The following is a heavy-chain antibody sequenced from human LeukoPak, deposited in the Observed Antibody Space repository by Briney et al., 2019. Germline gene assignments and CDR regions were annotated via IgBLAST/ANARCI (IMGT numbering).Heavy chain of an antibody. D-gene: IGHD1-1*01. CDR3: ARALPPSVNTPWK. Sequence: GGSLRLSCAASGFTFSSYWMHWVRQAPGKGLVWVSRISSDGSSTSYADSVKGRFTIFRDNAKNTLYLQMNSLGAEDTAVYYCARALPPSVNTPWKWGQGTQVTVSS. V-gene: IGHV3-74*01. CDR1: GFTFSSYW. J-gene: IGHJ4*02. CDR2: ISSDGSST.